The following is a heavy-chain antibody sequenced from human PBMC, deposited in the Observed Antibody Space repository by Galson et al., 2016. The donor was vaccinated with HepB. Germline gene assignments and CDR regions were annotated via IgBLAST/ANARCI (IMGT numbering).Heavy chain of an antibody. D-gene: IGHD2-21*02. J-gene: IGHJ2*01. CDR2: INHSGIT. Sequence: SETLSLTCAVYTESFTDSYWTWIRQPPGKGLEWIGEINHSGITNSNPSLKSRVTISVDTPKKQFSPKLNSVIAADTAVYYCARDCGWYFDLWGRGTLVTVSS. CDR3: ARDCGWYFDL. V-gene: IGHV4-34*01. CDR1: TESFTDSY.